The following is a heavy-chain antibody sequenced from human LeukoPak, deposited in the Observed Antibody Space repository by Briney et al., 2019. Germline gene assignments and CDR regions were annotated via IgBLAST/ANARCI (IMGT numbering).Heavy chain of an antibody. CDR1: GGSISSYY. Sequence: SETLSLTCTVSGGSISSYYWSWIRQPAGKGLEWIGRIYTSGSTDYNPSLKSRVTMSVDTSKNQFSLKLSSVTAADTAVYYCARDLRPGYSSFDGNAFDIWGQGTMVTVSS. CDR3: ARDLRPGYSSFDGNAFDI. CDR2: IYTSGST. V-gene: IGHV4-4*07. J-gene: IGHJ3*02. D-gene: IGHD6-19*01.